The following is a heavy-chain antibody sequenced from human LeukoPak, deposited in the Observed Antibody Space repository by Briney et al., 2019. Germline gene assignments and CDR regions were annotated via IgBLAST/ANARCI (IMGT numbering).Heavy chain of an antibody. CDR1: GLTFRTYW. CDR3: ARDAGPYYFDY. Sequence: GGSLRLSCAASGLTFRTYWMNWVRQAPGKGLEWVSSISSSSSYIYYADSVKGRFTISRDNAKNSLYLQMNSLRVEDTAVYYCARDAGPYYFDYWGQGTLVTVSS. J-gene: IGHJ4*02. V-gene: IGHV3-21*04. CDR2: ISSSSSYI.